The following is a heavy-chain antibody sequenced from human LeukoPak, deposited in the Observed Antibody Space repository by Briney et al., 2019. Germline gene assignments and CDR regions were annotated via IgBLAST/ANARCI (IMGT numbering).Heavy chain of an antibody. CDR3: ARTFSGSYYHYGMDV. J-gene: IGHJ6*02. CDR1: RGSISSYY. D-gene: IGHD1-26*01. CDR2: IYYSGST. V-gene: IGHV4-59*01. Sequence: SETLSLTCTVSRGSISSYYWSWIRQPPGKGLEWIGYIYYSGSTNYNPSLKSRVTISVDTSKNHFSLKLSSVTAADTAVYYCARTFSGSYYHYGMDVWGQGTTVTVSS.